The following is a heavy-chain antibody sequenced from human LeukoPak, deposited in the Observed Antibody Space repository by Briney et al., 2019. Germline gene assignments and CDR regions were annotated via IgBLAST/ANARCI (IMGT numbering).Heavy chain of an antibody. D-gene: IGHD6-13*01. CDR2: VSSSEDYI. J-gene: IGHJ4*02. Sequence: GGSLRLSCAASGLTFSRYSMHWVRQAPGKGLEWVSSVSSSEDYIYYADSVKGRFTISRDNAKNSLYLQMNSLRAEDTAVYYCARDPRIIAAAGTGIYWGQGTLVTVSS. CDR3: ARDPRIIAAAGTGIY. CDR1: GLTFSRYS. V-gene: IGHV3-21*01.